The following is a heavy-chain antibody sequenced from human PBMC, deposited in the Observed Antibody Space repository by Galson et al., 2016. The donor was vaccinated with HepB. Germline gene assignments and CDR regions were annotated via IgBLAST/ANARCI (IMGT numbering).Heavy chain of an antibody. V-gene: IGHV3-74*01. CDR3: VKLGCSSSRCYGNF. D-gene: IGHD2-2*01. Sequence: SLRLSCAASGFTFSTYWMHWVRQAPGKGLEWVSRIGTDGRSNYADSVKGRVTISRDNSKNMLYLQMNSLRIEDTAVYHCVKLGCSSSRCYGNFWGRGTPVTVSS. CDR1: GFTFSTYW. CDR2: IGTDGRS. J-gene: IGHJ4*02.